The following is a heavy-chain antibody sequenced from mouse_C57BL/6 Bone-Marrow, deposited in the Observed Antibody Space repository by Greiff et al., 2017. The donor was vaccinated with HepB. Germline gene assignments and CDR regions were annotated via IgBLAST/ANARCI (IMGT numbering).Heavy chain of an antibody. J-gene: IGHJ1*03. CDR3: TTACFDV. CDR2: IDPENGDT. CDR1: GFNIKDDY. Sequence: VQLQQSGAELVRPGASVKLSCTASGFNIKDDYMHWVKQRPEQGLEWIGWIDPENGDTEYASKFQGKATITADASSNTAYLQLSSLTSADTAVYYCTTACFDVWGTGTTVTVSS. V-gene: IGHV14-4*01.